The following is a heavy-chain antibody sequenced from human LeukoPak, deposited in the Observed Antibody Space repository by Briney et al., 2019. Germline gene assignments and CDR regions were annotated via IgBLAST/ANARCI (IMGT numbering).Heavy chain of an antibody. CDR3: ARDRVTMVRGLEGLDYYYYMDV. CDR2: IIPIFGTA. Sequence: ASXXVSCKASGGTFSSYAISWVRQAPGQGLEWMGGIIPIFGTANYAQKFQGRVTITADESTSTAYMELSSLRSEDTAVYYCARDRVTMVRGLEGLDYYYYMDVWGKGTTVTVSS. V-gene: IGHV1-69*01. CDR1: GGTFSSYA. D-gene: IGHD3-10*01. J-gene: IGHJ6*03.